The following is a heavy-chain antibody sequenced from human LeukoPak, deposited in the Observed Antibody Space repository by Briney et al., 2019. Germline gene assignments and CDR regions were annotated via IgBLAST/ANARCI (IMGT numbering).Heavy chain of an antibody. CDR3: GRIPRELDY. Sequence: GGSLRLSCAASGFTFSSYAMSWVRQAPGKGLVWVSRIKSDGSSTSYADSVKGRFTISRDNAKNSLYLQMNSLRAEDTAVYYCGRIPRELDYWGQGTLVTVSS. V-gene: IGHV3-74*01. D-gene: IGHD1-26*01. J-gene: IGHJ4*02. CDR2: IKSDGSST. CDR1: GFTFSSYA.